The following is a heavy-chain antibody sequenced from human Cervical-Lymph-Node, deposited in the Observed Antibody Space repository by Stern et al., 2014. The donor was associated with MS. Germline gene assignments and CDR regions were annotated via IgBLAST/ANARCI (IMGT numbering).Heavy chain of an antibody. J-gene: IGHJ4*02. V-gene: IGHV3-74*01. CDR2: IDTDGGTT. CDR1: GFTFSSYW. Sequence: EVQLVESGGGVVQPGGSLRLSCAASGFTFSSYWLHWFRQAPGKGLVWVSRIDTDGGTTNYADSVKGRFTISRDNAENTLYLQMNSLRAEDTAVYYCARDSSGRDDFWGQGTLVTVSS. D-gene: IGHD6-25*01. CDR3: ARDSSGRDDF.